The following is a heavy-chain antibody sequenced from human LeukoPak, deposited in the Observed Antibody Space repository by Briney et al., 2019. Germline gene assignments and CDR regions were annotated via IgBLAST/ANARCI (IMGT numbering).Heavy chain of an antibody. CDR3: VRRDTGWNYFDY. Sequence: PSETLSLTCAVSGGFVSSHYWGWIRQPPGKGLQWIGNIRSTGEKNYNPSLKSRVSISLDTSKSHLSLNLTSAFAADTAIYYCVRRDTGWNYFDYWGQGILVSVSS. CDR1: GGFVSSHY. V-gene: IGHV4-4*08. CDR2: IRSTGEK. J-gene: IGHJ4*02. D-gene: IGHD6-19*01.